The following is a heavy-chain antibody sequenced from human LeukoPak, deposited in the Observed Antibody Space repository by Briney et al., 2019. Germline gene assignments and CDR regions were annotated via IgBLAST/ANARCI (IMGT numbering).Heavy chain of an antibody. J-gene: IGHJ4*02. CDR3: ARRSYNSPFRY. D-gene: IGHD5-24*01. Sequence: SETLSLTCTVSGGSISSYYWSWIRQPPGKGLEWIGYIYYSGSTNYNPSLKSRVTISVDTSKNDFSLNLRSVTAADTAVYYCARRSYNSPFRYWGQGTPVTVSS. V-gene: IGHV4-59*12. CDR2: IYYSGST. CDR1: GGSISSYY.